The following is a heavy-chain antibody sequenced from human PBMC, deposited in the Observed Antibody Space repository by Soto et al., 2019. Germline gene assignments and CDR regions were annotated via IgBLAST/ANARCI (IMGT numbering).Heavy chain of an antibody. CDR1: GYTFTSYG. CDR2: ISAYNGNT. V-gene: IGHV1-18*01. CDR3: ARELRNYDFWSGLGGYGMDV. Sequence: GASVKVSCKASGYTFTSYGISWVRQAPGQGLEWMGWISAYNGNTNYAQKFQGRVTITADESTSTAYMELSSLRSEDTAVYYCARELRNYDFWSGLGGYGMDVWGQGTTVTVSS. J-gene: IGHJ6*02. D-gene: IGHD3-3*01.